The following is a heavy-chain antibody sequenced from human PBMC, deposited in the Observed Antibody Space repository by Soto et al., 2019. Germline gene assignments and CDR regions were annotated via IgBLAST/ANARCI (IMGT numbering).Heavy chain of an antibody. CDR2: ISSSSSTI. CDR3: AREGGSLNWFDP. J-gene: IGHJ5*02. CDR1: GFTFSSYS. Sequence: EVQLVESGGGLVQPGGSLRLSCAASGFTFSSYSMNWVRQAPGKGLEWVSYISSSSSTIYYADSVKGRFTISRDNAKNSRYLQINSLRDEDTAVYYCAREGGSLNWFDPWGQGTLVTVSS. V-gene: IGHV3-48*02. D-gene: IGHD1-26*01.